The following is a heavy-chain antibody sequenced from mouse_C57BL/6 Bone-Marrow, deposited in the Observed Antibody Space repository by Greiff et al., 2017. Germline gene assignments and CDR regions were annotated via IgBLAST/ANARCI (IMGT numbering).Heavy chain of an antibody. CDR2: ISSGGSYT. D-gene: IGHD2-4*01. CDR1: GFTFSSYG. Sequence: VQLVESGGDLVKPGGSLKLSCAASGFTFSSYGMSWVRQTPDKRLEWVATISSGGSYTYYPDSVKGRFTISRDNAKNTLYLQMSSLKSEDTAMYYCASDYDPWFAYWGQGTLVTVSA. V-gene: IGHV5-6*01. CDR3: ASDYDPWFAY. J-gene: IGHJ3*01.